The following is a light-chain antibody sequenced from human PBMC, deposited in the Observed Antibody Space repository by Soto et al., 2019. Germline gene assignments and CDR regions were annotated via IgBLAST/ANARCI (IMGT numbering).Light chain of an antibody. V-gene: IGKV3-20*01. CDR2: GAS. CDR1: KSVPANY. Sequence: EIVLTQSPGPLSLSPGERVTLSCRASKSVPANYLAWYQQKPGQAPRLLIYGASNRATGIPDRFSGSGSETDFTLSVSRLEPEDFAVYYCLQYGTPWWTLGQAARVEIK. J-gene: IGKJ1*01. CDR3: LQYGTPWWT.